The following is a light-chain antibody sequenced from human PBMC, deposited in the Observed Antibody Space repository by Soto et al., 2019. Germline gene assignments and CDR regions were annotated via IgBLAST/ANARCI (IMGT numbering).Light chain of an antibody. CDR3: QHSYSTPYT. CDR2: AAS. J-gene: IGKJ2*01. Sequence: EIQMTQSPSSLSASVGDRVTITCRASQSISSYLNWYQQKPGQAPKLLIYAASSLQSGVPSRFSGSGSGTDFTLTISSLQPEDFATYYCQHSYSTPYTFGQGTKLEIK. V-gene: IGKV1-39*01. CDR1: QSISSY.